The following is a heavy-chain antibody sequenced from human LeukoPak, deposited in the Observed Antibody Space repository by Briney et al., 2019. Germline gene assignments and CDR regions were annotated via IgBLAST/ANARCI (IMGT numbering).Heavy chain of an antibody. V-gene: IGHV1-69*04. Sequence: ASVKVSCKASGYTFTSYGISWVRQAPGQGLEWMGRIIPILGIANYAQKFQGRVTITADKSTSTAYMELSSLRSEDTAVYYCASVGDASVQTGVDYWGQGTLVTVSS. CDR2: IIPILGIA. CDR3: ASVGDASVQTGVDY. D-gene: IGHD3-10*01. CDR1: GYTFTSYG. J-gene: IGHJ4*02.